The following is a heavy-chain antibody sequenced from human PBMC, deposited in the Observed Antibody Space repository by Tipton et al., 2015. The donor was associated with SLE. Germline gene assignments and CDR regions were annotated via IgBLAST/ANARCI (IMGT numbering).Heavy chain of an antibody. CDR2: LNTNSGES. CDR1: GYTFTSYD. D-gene: IGHD2-15*01. Sequence: QLVQSGAEVKKPGTSVKVSCKASGYTFTSYDINWVRQATGQGLEWVGWLNTNSGESDLAQKFQGRVTMTRSTSMNTAYMALTSLRSEATVVYYCARSVAAAGSAFVSWGQGPLVTVSS. CDR3: ARSVAAAGSAFVS. V-gene: IGHV1-8*01. J-gene: IGHJ4*02.